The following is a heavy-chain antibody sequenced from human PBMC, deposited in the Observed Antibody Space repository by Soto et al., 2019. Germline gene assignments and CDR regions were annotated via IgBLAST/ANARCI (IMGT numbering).Heavy chain of an antibody. CDR1: GASISSGGYS. D-gene: IGHD3-3*01. J-gene: IGHJ4*02. CDR2: IYHSGST. CDR3: ASITIAGDYFDY. Sequence: PSETLSLTCAVSGASISSGGYSWSWIRQPPGKGLEWIGYIYHSGSTYYNPSLKSRVTISVDTSKNQFSLKLSSVTAADTAVYYCASITIAGDYFDYWGQGTLVTVSS. V-gene: IGHV4-30-2*01.